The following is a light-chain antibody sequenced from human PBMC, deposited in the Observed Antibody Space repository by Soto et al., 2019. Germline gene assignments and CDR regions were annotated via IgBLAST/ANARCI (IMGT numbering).Light chain of an antibody. CDR3: QHSLTTPPM. CDR2: ESS. Sequence: DIHLTQSPSSLSASVGDTVSITCRASQSITIYLNWYQQKPGKAPTLLIYESSNLQSGVPSRVSASGSGTDFTLTVSSLQPEDLATYCCQHSLTTPPMFGQRTKAEMK. V-gene: IGKV1-39*01. J-gene: IGKJ1*01. CDR1: QSITIY.